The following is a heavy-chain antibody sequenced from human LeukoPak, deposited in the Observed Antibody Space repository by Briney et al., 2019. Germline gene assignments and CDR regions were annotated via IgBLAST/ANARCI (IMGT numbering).Heavy chain of an antibody. J-gene: IGHJ4*02. Sequence: ASVKVSCKASGYNFRDYGISWVRQAPGQGLEWMGWLNVFSGNTQNPPALQDRITLTKDTSTNTAYLELRNLQSDDTAVYYCAKDWGIWSLWGQGTLVTVSS. V-gene: IGHV1-18*04. CDR2: LNVFSGNT. D-gene: IGHD6-13*01. CDR3: AKDWGIWSL. CDR1: GYNFRDYG.